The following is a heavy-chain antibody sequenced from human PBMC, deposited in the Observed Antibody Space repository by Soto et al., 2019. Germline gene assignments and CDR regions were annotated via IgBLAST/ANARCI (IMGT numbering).Heavy chain of an antibody. CDR1: GFTFSSYR. CDR3: ARDSRSSSSEGYYYDYMDV. J-gene: IGHJ6*03. Sequence: DVQLVESGGGLVEPGGSLRLSCAASGFTFSSYRMNWVRQAPGKGLEWVSSISSGSSYIYYADSVKGRFTISRDNAKHSLYLQMNSRRAEDTAVYYCARDSRSSSSEGYYYDYMDVWGKGTTVTVAS. CDR2: ISSGSSYI. D-gene: IGHD6-6*01. V-gene: IGHV3-21*01.